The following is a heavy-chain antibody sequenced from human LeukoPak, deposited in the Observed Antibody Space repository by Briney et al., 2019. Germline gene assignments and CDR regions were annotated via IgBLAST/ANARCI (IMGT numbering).Heavy chain of an antibody. J-gene: IGHJ5*02. CDR2: IYYSGST. Sequence: PSETLSLTCTVSGGSISSSSYYWGWIRQPPGKGLEWIGSIYYSGSTYYNPSLKSRVTISVDTSKNQFSLKLSSVTAADTAVYYCARQRGTRNWFDPWGQGTLVTVS. CDR1: GGSISSSSYY. V-gene: IGHV4-39*01. D-gene: IGHD2-2*01. CDR3: ARQRGTRNWFDP.